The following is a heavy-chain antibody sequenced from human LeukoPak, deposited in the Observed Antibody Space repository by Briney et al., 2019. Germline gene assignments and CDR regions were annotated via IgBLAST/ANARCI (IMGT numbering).Heavy chain of an antibody. CDR2: IDYSGST. CDR3: ARFYYDSRGYWYYFDY. D-gene: IGHD3-22*01. Sequence: SSETLSLTCTVSYGSISTYYWSWLRQPPGKGLEWIGDIDYSGSTNHNPSLKSRVTISVDTSKNQFSLKLTSVTAADTAVYYCARFYYDSRGYWYYFDYWGQGTLVTVSS. V-gene: IGHV4-59*01. J-gene: IGHJ4*02. CDR1: YGSISTYY.